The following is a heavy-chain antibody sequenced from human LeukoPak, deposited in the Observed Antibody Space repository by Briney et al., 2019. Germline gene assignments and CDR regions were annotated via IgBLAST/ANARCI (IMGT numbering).Heavy chain of an antibody. CDR3: AITLRTYYDILTGHTADAFDI. V-gene: IGHV1-2*02. CDR1: GYTFTGYY. CDR2: IIPIFDTT. J-gene: IGHJ3*02. Sequence: ASVKVSCKASGYTFTGYYMHWVRQAPGQGLQWMGGIIPIFDTTIYAQKFQGRVTMTEDTSTDTAYMELSSLRSEDTAVYYCAITLRTYYDILTGHTADAFDIWGQGTMVTVSS. D-gene: IGHD3-9*01.